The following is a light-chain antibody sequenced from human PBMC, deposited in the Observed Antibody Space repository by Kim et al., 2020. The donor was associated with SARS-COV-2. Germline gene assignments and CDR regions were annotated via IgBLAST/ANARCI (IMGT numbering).Light chain of an antibody. CDR1: QSISSW. V-gene: IGKV1-5*01. Sequence: AYVEDRVTITCRASQSISSWLAWYQQEPGKAPKLLIYDASSLESGVPSRFSGSGSGTEFTLTISSLQPDDFATYYCQQCNSYPLTFGGGTKVDIK. J-gene: IGKJ4*01. CDR3: QQCNSYPLT. CDR2: DAS.